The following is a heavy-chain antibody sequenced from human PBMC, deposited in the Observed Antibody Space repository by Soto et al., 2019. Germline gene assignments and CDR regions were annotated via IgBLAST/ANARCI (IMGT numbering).Heavy chain of an antibody. CDR1: GYTFTSYG. CDR2: ISAYNGNT. D-gene: IGHD6-19*01. V-gene: IGHV1-18*01. J-gene: IGHJ4*02. CDR3: ARVGGWYVPDY. Sequence: ASVKVSCKASGYTFTSYGISWVRQAPGQGLEWMGWISAYNGNTKYSQKFQGRVTITRDTSASTAYMELSSLRSEDTAVYYCARVGGWYVPDYWGQGTPVTVSS.